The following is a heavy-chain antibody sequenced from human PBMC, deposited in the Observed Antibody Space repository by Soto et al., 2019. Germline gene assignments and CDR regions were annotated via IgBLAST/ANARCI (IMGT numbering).Heavy chain of an antibody. D-gene: IGHD4-17*01. V-gene: IGHV4-61*01. CDR2: IYFSGTT. J-gene: IGHJ4*02. CDR1: GGSVSGDSYY. CDR3: ARSPDSGDYVDY. Sequence: QVQLQESGPRLVQPSETLSLTCSVSGGSVSGDSYYWSWIRQPPGAGLEWIGYIYFSGTTNYNPSLESRVTILVDSSKNQFSLKLSSVTAADTAVYYCARSPDSGDYVDYWGQGTLVAVSS.